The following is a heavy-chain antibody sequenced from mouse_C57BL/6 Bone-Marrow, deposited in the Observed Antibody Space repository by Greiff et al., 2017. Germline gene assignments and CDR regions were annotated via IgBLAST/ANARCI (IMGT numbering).Heavy chain of an antibody. D-gene: IGHD4-1*01. CDR2: ILPSIGRT. J-gene: IGHJ1*03. Sequence: VHLVESGSELRSPGSSVKLSCKDFDSEVFPIAYMSWVRQKPGHGFEWIGGILPSIGRTIYGEKFEDKATLDADTLSNTAYLELNSLTSEDSAIYYCARLTGGYWYFDVWGTGTTVTVSS. CDR1: DSEVFPIAY. V-gene: IGHV15-2*01. CDR3: ARLTGGYWYFDV.